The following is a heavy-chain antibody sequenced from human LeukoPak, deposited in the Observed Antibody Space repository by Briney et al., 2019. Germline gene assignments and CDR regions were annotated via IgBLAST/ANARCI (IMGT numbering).Heavy chain of an antibody. CDR1: GFTFSSYA. Sequence: TGGSLRLSCAASGFTFSSYAMSWVRQAPGKGLEWVSXXXXSGXSTYYADSVKGRFTISRDNSKNTLYLQMNSLRAEDTALYYCAKXRYCSSXXXYXFQGYWGQGTLVTVSS. J-gene: IGHJ4*02. CDR3: AKXRYCSSXXXYXFQGY. V-gene: IGHV3-23*01. CDR2: XXXSGXST. D-gene: IGHD2-2*01.